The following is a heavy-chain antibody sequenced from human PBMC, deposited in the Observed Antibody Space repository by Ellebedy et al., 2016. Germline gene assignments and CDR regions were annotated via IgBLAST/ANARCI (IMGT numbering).Heavy chain of an antibody. CDR1: GFTVSTNY. J-gene: IGHJ2*01. V-gene: IGHV3-53*01. D-gene: IGHD1-14*01. CDR3: ARDRITGVGMWYFDL. CDR2: IYAGGST. Sequence: GGSLRLSCAASGFTVSTNYMTWVRQAPGKGLEWVSVIYAGGSTYYADSLKGRFTISRDNSKNTLYLQMNSLRVEDTAIYYCARDRITGVGMWYFDLWGRGTLVTVSS.